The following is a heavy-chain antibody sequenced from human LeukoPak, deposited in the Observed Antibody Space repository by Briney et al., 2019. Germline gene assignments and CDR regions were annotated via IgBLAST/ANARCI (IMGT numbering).Heavy chain of an antibody. Sequence: PGGSLRLSCAASGFTFSSYWMSWVRQAPGKGLEWVANIKQDGSEKYYVDSVKGRFTISRDNAKNSLYLHMNSLRDEDTAVYFCARGPPDGSGSYYPGDYWGQGTLVTVSS. V-gene: IGHV3-7*01. J-gene: IGHJ4*02. CDR3: ARGPPDGSGSYYPGDY. CDR1: GFTFSSYW. D-gene: IGHD3-10*01. CDR2: IKQDGSEK.